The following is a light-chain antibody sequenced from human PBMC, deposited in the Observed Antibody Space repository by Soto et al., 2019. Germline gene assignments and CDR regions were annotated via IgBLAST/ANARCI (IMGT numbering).Light chain of an antibody. CDR1: QSVGYY. Sequence: EIVLTQSPGTLSLSPGERATLSCRASQSVGYYLAWYQQKPGQPPGLLIYEASNRATGIPARFSGSGSGTDFTLTISSLQSEDFAVYYCQQYNNWPPITFGQGTRLEI. V-gene: IGKV3-11*01. CDR2: EAS. CDR3: QQYNNWPPIT. J-gene: IGKJ5*01.